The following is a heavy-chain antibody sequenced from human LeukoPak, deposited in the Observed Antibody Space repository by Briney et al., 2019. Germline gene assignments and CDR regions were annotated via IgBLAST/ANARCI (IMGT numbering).Heavy chain of an antibody. V-gene: IGHV1-69*13. J-gene: IGHJ4*02. Sequence: SVKVSCKASGGTVSSYAISWVRQAPGQGLEWMGGIIPIFGTANYAQKFQGRVTITADESTSTAYMELSSLRSEDTAVYYCARESYSSGWDPDYWGQGTLVTVSS. CDR2: IIPIFGTA. CDR1: GGTVSSYA. CDR3: ARESYSSGWDPDY. D-gene: IGHD6-19*01.